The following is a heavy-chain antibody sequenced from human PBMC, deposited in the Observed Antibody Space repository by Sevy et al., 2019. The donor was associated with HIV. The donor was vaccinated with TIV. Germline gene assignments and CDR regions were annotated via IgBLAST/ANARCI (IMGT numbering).Heavy chain of an antibody. CDR2: ISAYNGNT. Sequence: ASVKVSCKAYGYTFTSYGISWVRQAPGQGLEWMGWISAYNGNTNYAQKLQGRVTMTTDTSTSTAYMELRSLRSDDTAVYYCARVGVTATNYYYYGMDVWGQGTTVTVSS. V-gene: IGHV1-18*01. CDR3: ARVGVTATNYYYYGMDV. CDR1: GYTFTSYG. J-gene: IGHJ6*02. D-gene: IGHD2-21*02.